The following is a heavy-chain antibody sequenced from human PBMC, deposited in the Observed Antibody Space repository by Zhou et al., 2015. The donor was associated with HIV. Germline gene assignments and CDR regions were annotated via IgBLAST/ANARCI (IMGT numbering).Heavy chain of an antibody. CDR3: AREGRDVRGDSDAFDI. Sequence: QVQLVQSGAEVKKPGSSVKVSCKASGGTFSSYAISWVRQAPGQGLEWMGGIIPIFGTANYAQKFQGRVTITADESTSTAYMELSSLRSEDTAVYYCAREGRDVRGDSDAFDIWGQGTMVTVSS. CDR2: IIPIFGTA. D-gene: IGHD3-10*01. V-gene: IGHV1-69*01. J-gene: IGHJ3*02. CDR1: GGTFSSYA.